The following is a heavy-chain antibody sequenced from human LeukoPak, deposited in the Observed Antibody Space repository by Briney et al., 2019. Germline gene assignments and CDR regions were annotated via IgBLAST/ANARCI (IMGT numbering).Heavy chain of an antibody. CDR3: ARDGPNPSYCSSTSCHDWFDP. Sequence: ASVKVSCKAPDYTFTSYGISWVRQAPGQGLEWMGWISAYNGNTNYAQKLQGRVTMTTDTSTSTAYMELRSLRSDDTAVYYCARDGPNPSYCSSTSCHDWFDPWGQGTLVTVSS. J-gene: IGHJ5*02. D-gene: IGHD2-2*01. CDR2: ISAYNGNT. CDR1: DYTFTSYG. V-gene: IGHV1-18*01.